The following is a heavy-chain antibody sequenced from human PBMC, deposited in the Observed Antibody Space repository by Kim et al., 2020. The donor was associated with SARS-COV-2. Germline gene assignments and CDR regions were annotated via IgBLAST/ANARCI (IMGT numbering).Heavy chain of an antibody. Sequence: SLKSRVTISVDKSKNQFSLKLSSVTAAETAVYYCARARVAAYYYYYGMDVWGQGTTVTVSS. CDR3: ARARVAAYYYYYGMDV. J-gene: IGHJ6*02. D-gene: IGHD6-19*01. V-gene: IGHV4-4*02.